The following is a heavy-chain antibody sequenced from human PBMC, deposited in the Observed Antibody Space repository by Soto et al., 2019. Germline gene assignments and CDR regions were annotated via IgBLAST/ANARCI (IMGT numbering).Heavy chain of an antibody. Sequence: SGATRVTATRPVGLTCTFSGFSLRHSGMCVSWIRQPPGKALECLARIAWDDDKYYSTSLKTRLTISKDTSQNHAVPTMTNLEPVDTATSFCALLRYSYNAYYYHYMDVWGKGTPVTASS. D-gene: IGHD5-18*01. J-gene: IGHJ6*03. V-gene: IGHV2-70*11. CDR1: GFSLRHSGMC. CDR3: ALLRYSYNAYYYHYMDV. CDR2: IAWDDDK.